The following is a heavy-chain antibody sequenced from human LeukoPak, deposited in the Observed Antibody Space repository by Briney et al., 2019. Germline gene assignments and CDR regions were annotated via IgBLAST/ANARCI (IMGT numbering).Heavy chain of an antibody. J-gene: IGHJ4*02. CDR1: GFTFCSYG. Sequence: GGSLRLSCAASGFTFCSYGMHWVRQAPGKGLEWVAFIRYDGSNKYYADSVKGRFTISRDNSKNTLYLQMNSLRAEDTAVYYCASDGGVIVTIDYWGQGTLVTVSS. D-gene: IGHD3-16*02. CDR3: ASDGGVIVTIDY. CDR2: IRYDGSNK. V-gene: IGHV3-30*02.